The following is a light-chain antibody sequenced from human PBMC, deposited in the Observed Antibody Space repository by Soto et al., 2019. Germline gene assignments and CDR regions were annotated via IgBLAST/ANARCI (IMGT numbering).Light chain of an antibody. Sequence: QSALTQPASVSGSPGQSITISRTGTSSDVGGYNFVSWYQHHPAKAPKLMIYDLTYRPSGVSNRFSGSKSGNTAYLTISGLQAEDEADYYCISYTNTNTYVFGTGTKLTVL. CDR3: ISYTNTNTYV. CDR1: SSDVGGYNF. V-gene: IGLV2-14*03. CDR2: DLT. J-gene: IGLJ1*01.